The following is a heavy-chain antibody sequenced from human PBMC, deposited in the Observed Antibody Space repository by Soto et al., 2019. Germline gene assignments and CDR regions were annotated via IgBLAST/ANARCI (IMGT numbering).Heavy chain of an antibody. V-gene: IGHV1-3*01. D-gene: IGHD3-3*02. CDR2: INAGNGNT. CDR3: ARSGGGIFGVVIIPSYYYYYMDV. CDR1: GYTFTSYA. J-gene: IGHJ6*03. Sequence: VQLVQSGAEVKKPGASVKVSCKASGYTFTSYAMHWVRQAPGQRLEWMGWINAGNGNTKYSQKFQGRVTITRDTSASTAYMELSSLRSEDTAVYYCARSGGGIFGVVIIPSYYYYYMDVWGKGTTVTVSS.